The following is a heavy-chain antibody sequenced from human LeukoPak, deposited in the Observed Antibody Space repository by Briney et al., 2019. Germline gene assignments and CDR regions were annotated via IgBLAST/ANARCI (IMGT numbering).Heavy chain of an antibody. J-gene: IGHJ4*02. D-gene: IGHD2-15*01. Sequence: GAAVKVTCKPSGYTFTSFSISWVRQAPGQGLEWMGWIGAYNGDTNYAQKFQGRVTMTTDTSTSTADMDLRSLRSDDTAVYYCTRDHCRGDNCPSFDYWGQGTLVTVSS. CDR1: GYTFTSFS. CDR3: TRDHCRGDNCPSFDY. CDR2: IGAYNGDT. V-gene: IGHV1-18*04.